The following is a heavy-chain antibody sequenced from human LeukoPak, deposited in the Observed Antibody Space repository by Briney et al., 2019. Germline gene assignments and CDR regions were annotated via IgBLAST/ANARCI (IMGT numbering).Heavy chain of an antibody. D-gene: IGHD1-1*01. Sequence: ASVKVSCKASGYTFTSYGISWVRQAPGQGLEWMGWIGAYNGNTNYAQKLQGRVTMTTDTSTSTAYMELRSLRSDDTAVYYCATTGAGTPSNYYYYYYMDVWGKGTTVTVSS. J-gene: IGHJ6*03. V-gene: IGHV1-18*01. CDR3: ATTGAGTPSNYYYYYYMDV. CDR2: IGAYNGNT. CDR1: GYTFTSYG.